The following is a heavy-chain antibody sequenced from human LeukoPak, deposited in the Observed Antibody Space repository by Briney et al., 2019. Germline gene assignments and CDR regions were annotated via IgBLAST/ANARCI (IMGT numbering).Heavy chain of an antibody. CDR2: ISGSGDST. Sequence: GGSLRLSCAASGFTLSSYEMNWVRQAPGKGLEWGSAISGSGDSTYYADSVKGRFTISRDNSKNTLYLQMNSLRADDTAVYYCVKDEGGVQLAYWGQGTLVTVSS. V-gene: IGHV3-23*01. CDR3: VKDEGGVQLAY. CDR1: GFTLSSYE. J-gene: IGHJ4*02. D-gene: IGHD1-1*01.